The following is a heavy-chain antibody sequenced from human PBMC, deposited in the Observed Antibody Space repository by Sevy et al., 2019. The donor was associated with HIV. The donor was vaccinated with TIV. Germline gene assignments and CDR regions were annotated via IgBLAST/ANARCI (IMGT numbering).Heavy chain of an antibody. D-gene: IGHD5-18*01. J-gene: IGHJ4*02. V-gene: IGHV4-59*01. CDR1: GGSISSYY. CDR3: ARVGGYSYGYAFDY. Sequence: SETLSLTCTVSGGSISSYYWSWIRQPPGKGLEWIGYIYYSGSTNYNPSLKSRVTISVDTSTNQFSLKLSSVTAADTAVYYCARVGGYSYGYAFDYWGQGTLVTVSS. CDR2: IYYSGST.